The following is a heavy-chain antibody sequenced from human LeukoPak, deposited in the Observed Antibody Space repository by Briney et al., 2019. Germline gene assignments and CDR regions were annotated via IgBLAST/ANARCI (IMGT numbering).Heavy chain of an antibody. D-gene: IGHD3-10*01. J-gene: IGHJ4*02. CDR3: ARTLWFGDLPRSFDY. Sequence: GGSLRLSCAASGFTFRSYWMSWVRQAPGKGLEWVGNIKRDGSVKYYVDSVKGRFTISRDKAKNSLYLQMNSLRAEDTAVYYCARTLWFGDLPRSFDYWGQGTLVTVSS. V-gene: IGHV3-7*01. CDR1: GFTFRSYW. CDR2: IKRDGSVK.